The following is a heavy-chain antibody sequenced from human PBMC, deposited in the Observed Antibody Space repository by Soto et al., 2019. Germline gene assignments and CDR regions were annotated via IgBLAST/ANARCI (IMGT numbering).Heavy chain of an antibody. J-gene: IGHJ5*02. V-gene: IGHV4-59*12. Sequence: PSETLSLTCTVFGGSISSFYCSWIRLPPGQGLEWIGYIYHSGSTNYNPSLKSRVTISVDRSKNQYSLKLSSVTAADTAVYYCSRVPGPWGQGTLVTVSS. CDR1: GGSISSFY. D-gene: IGHD7-27*01. CDR3: SRVPGP. CDR2: IYHSGST.